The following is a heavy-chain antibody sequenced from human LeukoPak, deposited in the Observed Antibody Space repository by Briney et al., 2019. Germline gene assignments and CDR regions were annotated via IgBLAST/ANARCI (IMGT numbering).Heavy chain of an antibody. CDR2: INDNGGQR. J-gene: IGHJ4*02. V-gene: IGHV3-23*01. CDR3: AKTQWKVGATDYFDY. Sequence: GGSLRLSCAASGFAFNNYAMTRVRQAPGKGLEWVSNINDNGGQRHYADSVKGRFTISRDNSNNTLFLQMDSLRAEDTAVYYCAKTQWKVGATDYFDYWGQGILVTVSS. D-gene: IGHD1-26*01. CDR1: GFAFNNYA.